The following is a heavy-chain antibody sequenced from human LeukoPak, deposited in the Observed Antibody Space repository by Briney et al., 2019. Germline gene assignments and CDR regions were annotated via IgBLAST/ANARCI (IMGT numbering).Heavy chain of an antibody. D-gene: IGHD1-26*01. Sequence: SETLSLTCTVSGYSISSGSYYWSWIRQPAGKGLEWIGRIYTSGSTNYNPSLKSRVTISVDTSKNQFSLKLSSVTAADTAVYYCARADSGSYYYYYYMDVWGKGTTVTVSS. V-gene: IGHV4-61*02. J-gene: IGHJ6*03. CDR1: GYSISSGSYY. CDR2: IYTSGST. CDR3: ARADSGSYYYYYYMDV.